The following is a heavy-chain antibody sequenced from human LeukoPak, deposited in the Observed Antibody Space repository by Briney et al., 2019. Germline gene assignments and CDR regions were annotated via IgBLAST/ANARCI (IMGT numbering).Heavy chain of an antibody. V-gene: IGHV3-23*01. Sequence: GGSLRLSWAASEFIFSSYGMSWVRQAPGKGLEWVSAISASGGGTYYADSVKGRFTISRDNSRNTLYLEMNSLRAEDTAIYYCAKEVTPGALLYGPFDYWGQGTLVTVSS. CDR3: AKEVTPGALLYGPFDY. D-gene: IGHD4-23*01. CDR1: EFIFSSYG. CDR2: ISASGGGT. J-gene: IGHJ4*02.